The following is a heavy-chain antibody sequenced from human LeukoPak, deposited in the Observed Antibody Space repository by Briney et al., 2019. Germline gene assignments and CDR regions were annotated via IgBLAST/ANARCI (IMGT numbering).Heavy chain of an antibody. CDR1: GFTFCTYA. Sequence: GGSLRLSCAASGFTFCTYAMSWVRQAPGKGLEWVSVISGSGGNTYYADSVKGRFTISRDNSKNTLYLQMNSLRAEDTAVYYCAKDHHGLGYWGQGTLVTVSS. V-gene: IGHV3-23*01. J-gene: IGHJ4*02. CDR2: ISGSGGNT. CDR3: AKDHHGLGY.